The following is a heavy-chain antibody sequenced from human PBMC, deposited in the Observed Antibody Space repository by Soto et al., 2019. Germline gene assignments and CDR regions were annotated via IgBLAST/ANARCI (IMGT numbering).Heavy chain of an antibody. D-gene: IGHD6-19*01. Sequence: EVQLVESGGGPVKPGGSLRLSCAASGFAFNTYSMNWVRQAPGKGLEWVAVITRSSSYIYYADSVRGRFTPSRDNAKNSLYLQMNSMRSEDTAIYYCARDDGWLILDYWGQGTLVTVSS. CDR2: ITRSSSYI. J-gene: IGHJ4*02. CDR1: GFAFNTYS. V-gene: IGHV3-21*06. CDR3: ARDDGWLILDY.